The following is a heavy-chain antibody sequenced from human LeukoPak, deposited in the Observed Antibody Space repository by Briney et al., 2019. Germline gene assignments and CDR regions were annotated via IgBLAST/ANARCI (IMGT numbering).Heavy chain of an antibody. J-gene: IGHJ4*02. CDR1: GFTFSSYG. V-gene: IGHV3-48*04. D-gene: IGHD5-18*01. CDR2: ITESGGTE. Sequence: SGGSLRLSCAASGFTFSSYGMHWIRQAPGRELEWISSITESGGTEYYADSVKGRFSISRDNAKSALYLQMNSLRAEDTAVYYCARPPEGYSYGFYFGHWGQGAPVIVSS. CDR3: ARPPEGYSYGFYFGH.